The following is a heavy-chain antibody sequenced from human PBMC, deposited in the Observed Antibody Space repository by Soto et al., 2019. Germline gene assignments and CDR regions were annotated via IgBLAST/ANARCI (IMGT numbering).Heavy chain of an antibody. D-gene: IGHD2-2*01. CDR2: ISYDGSNK. J-gene: IGHJ6*02. CDR3: AKGQHCSSTSCYVYYYGVDV. CDR1: GFTFSTYG. V-gene: IGHV3-30*18. Sequence: QVQLVESGGGVVQPGRSLRLSCAASGFTFSTYGMHWVRQAPGKGLEWVAVISYDGSNKFYADSVKGRLTISRDNSKNTLYLQMNSLRAEDTAVYYCAKGQHCSSTSCYVYYYGVDVWGQGNTVAVSS.